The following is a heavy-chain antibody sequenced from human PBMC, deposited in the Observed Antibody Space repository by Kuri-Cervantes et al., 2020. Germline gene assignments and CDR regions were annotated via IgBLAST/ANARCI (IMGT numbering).Heavy chain of an antibody. CDR2: IIPIFGTA. D-gene: IGHD3-16*01. Sequence: SVKVSCKASGGTFSSYAISWVRQAPGQGLEWMGGIIPIFGTANYAQKFQGRVTMTRDTSTSTVYMELSSLRPGDTAVYYCAREPLPTNVWLNFDFWGQGTLVTVSS. V-gene: IGHV1-69*05. J-gene: IGHJ4*02. CDR3: AREPLPTNVWLNFDF. CDR1: GGTFSSYA.